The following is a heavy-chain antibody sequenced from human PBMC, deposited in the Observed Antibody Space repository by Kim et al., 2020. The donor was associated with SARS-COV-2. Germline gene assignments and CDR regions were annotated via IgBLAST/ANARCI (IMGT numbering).Heavy chain of an antibody. CDR2: ISSSSSTI. D-gene: IGHD1-26*01. CDR3: ASNAASELLLAYYGMDV. CDR1: GFTFSSYS. Sequence: GGSLRLSCAASGFTFSSYSMNWVRQAPGKGLEWVSYISSSSSTIYYADSVKGRFTISRDNAKNSLYLQMNSLRAEDTAVYYCASNAASELLLAYYGMDVWGQGTTVTVSS. V-gene: IGHV3-48*01. J-gene: IGHJ6*02.